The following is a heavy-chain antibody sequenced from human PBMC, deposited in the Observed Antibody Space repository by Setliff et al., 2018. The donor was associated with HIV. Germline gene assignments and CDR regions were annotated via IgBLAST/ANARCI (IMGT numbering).Heavy chain of an antibody. CDR2: IRYDGSNQ. D-gene: IGHD2-21*02. J-gene: IGHJ4*02. CDR1: GFTFDDYA. CDR3: AKCGDVTCYSASWYFDY. V-gene: IGHV3-30*02. Sequence: GGSLRLSCAASGFTFDDYAMHWVRQAPGKGLEWVAFIRYDGSNQYYADSVKGRFTISRDNSKNTLYLQMNSLRAEDTAVYYCAKCGDVTCYSASWYFDYWGQGTLVTVSS.